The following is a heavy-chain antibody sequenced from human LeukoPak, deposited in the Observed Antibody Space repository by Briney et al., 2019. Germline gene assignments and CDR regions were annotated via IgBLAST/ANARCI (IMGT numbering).Heavy chain of an antibody. J-gene: IGHJ4*02. CDR1: GFTFSSYA. V-gene: IGHV3-23*01. Sequence: PGGSLRLSCAASGFTFSSYAMSWVRKAPGKGLDGVSAVSGSGGSTYYADSVKGRFTISRDNSKNTLYLQMNSLRAEDTAVYYCARMNLGATTGFDYWGQGTLVTVSS. CDR2: VSGSGGST. D-gene: IGHD1-26*01. CDR3: ARMNLGATTGFDY.